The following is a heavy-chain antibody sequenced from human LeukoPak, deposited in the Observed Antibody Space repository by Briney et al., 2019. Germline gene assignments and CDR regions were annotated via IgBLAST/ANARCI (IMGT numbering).Heavy chain of an antibody. V-gene: IGHV4-34*09. CDR1: GGSFSGYY. D-gene: IGHD3-10*01. CDR2: FHNSGST. Sequence: SETLSLTCAVYGGSFSGYYWSWIRQHPGKGLEWIGYFHNSGSTYYNPSLKSPVSISVDTSKSHFSLRLSSVTAADTAVYYCARGEYYGSGSYYPGDYWGQGTLVTVSS. CDR3: ARGEYYGSGSYYPGDY. J-gene: IGHJ4*02.